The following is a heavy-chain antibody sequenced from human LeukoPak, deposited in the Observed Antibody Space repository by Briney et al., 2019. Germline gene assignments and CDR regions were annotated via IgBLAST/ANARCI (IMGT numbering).Heavy chain of an antibody. CDR3: ARHKEKGAFDI. Sequence: PSETLSLTCTVSGGSISSYYWSWIRQPPGKGLEWIGYIYYSGSTNYNPSLKSRVTISVDTSKNQFSQKLSSVTAADTAVYYCARHKEKGAFDIWGQGTMVTVPS. V-gene: IGHV4-59*01. J-gene: IGHJ3*02. CDR1: GGSISSYY. CDR2: IYYSGST.